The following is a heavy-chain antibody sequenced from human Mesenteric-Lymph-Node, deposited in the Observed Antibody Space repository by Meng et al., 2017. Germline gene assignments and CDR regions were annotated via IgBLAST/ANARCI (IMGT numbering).Heavy chain of an antibody. Sequence: HLQEAGPGLVKPSQTLSLTCTVSGGSISSSSYYWAWIRQPPGEGLEWIGSVVYSGTTYYTSSLKSRVSISVDTSKNQFSLKLSSVTAADTAVYYCARHHHSPTFDYWGQGTLVTVSS. V-gene: IGHV4-39*01. CDR1: GGSISSSSYY. D-gene: IGHD1-14*01. CDR2: VVYSGTT. CDR3: ARHHHSPTFDY. J-gene: IGHJ4*02.